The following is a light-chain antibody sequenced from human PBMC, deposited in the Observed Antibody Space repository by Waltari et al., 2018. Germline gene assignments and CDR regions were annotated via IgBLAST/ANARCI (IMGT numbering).Light chain of an antibody. V-gene: IGLV2-23*02. J-gene: IGLJ3*02. Sequence: QSALTQPASVSGSPGLSITISCTGTSSEVGSYNFVSWYQQHPGKAHKLLIYDVTQRASGVSNRVPASKSGNTASLTISGLQAGDEADYYCCSYASTTWVFGGGTRLTVL. CDR2: DVT. CDR3: CSYASTTWV. CDR1: SSEVGSYNF.